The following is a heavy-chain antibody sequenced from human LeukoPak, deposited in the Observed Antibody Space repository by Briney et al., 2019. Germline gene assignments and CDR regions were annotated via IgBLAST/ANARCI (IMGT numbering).Heavy chain of an antibody. V-gene: IGHV1-69*01. Sequence: SVKVSCKASGGTFSSYAISWVRQAPGQGLEWMGGIIPIFGTANYAQKFQGRVTITADESTSTAYMELSSLRSEDTAVYYCARAPPRPVTTNWFDPWGQGTLVTVSS. J-gene: IGHJ5*02. CDR2: IIPIFGTA. CDR3: ARAPPRPVTTNWFDP. CDR1: GGTFSSYA. D-gene: IGHD4-11*01.